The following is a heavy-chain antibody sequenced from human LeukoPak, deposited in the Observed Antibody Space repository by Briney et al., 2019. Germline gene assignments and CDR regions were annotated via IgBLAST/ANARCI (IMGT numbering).Heavy chain of an antibody. CDR1: GYTFTSYG. J-gene: IGHJ6*03. D-gene: IGHD2-15*01. V-gene: IGHV1-2*02. Sequence: GASVKVSCKASGYTFTSYGISWVRQAPGQGLEWMGWINPNSGGTNYAQKFQGRVTMTRDTSISTAYMELSRLRSDDTAVYYCARDAVVGSQRGNYYYYYYMDVWGKGTTVTVSS. CDR3: ARDAVVGSQRGNYYYYYYMDV. CDR2: INPNSGGT.